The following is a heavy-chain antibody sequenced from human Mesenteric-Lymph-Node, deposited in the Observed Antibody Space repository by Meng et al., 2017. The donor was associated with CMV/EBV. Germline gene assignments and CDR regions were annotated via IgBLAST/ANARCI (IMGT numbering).Heavy chain of an antibody. CDR3: AKNQGGVLPEVDV. D-gene: IGHD1-14*01. J-gene: IGHJ6*02. Sequence: GESLKISCAASGFTFSSYSMNWVRQAPGKGLEWVSVIYRGGSSTYYADSVKGRFTISRDNSKNTLYLQMNSLRAEDTAVYYCAKNQGGVLPEVDVWGQGTTVTVSS. CDR2: IYRGGSST. V-gene: IGHV3-23*03. CDR1: GFTFSSYS.